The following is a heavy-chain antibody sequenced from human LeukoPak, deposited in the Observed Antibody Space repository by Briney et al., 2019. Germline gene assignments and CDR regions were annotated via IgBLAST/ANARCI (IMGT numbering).Heavy chain of an antibody. CDR1: GFTFVDYG. Sequence: PGGSLRLSCATSGFTFVDYGLSWVRRAPGKGLEWLCAINYNGAITDYADSVEGRFTFSRDNAKNSLYLRMDSLRAEDTALYYCARDRLGPSFSVSHFDLWGQGTLVTVSS. CDR2: INYNGAIT. V-gene: IGHV3-20*04. D-gene: IGHD3-3*02. J-gene: IGHJ4*02. CDR3: ARDRLGPSFSVSHFDL.